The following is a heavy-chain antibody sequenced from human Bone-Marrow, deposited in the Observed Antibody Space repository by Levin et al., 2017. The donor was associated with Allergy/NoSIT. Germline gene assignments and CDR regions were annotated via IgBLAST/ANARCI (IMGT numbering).Heavy chain of an antibody. Sequence: GESLKISCAASGFTFSTYGMSWVRQAPGKGLEWVSSINPSGYTTYYADSVKGRFTVSRDNSKNTVDLQMNSLRAEDTAIYYCGRRDTSGDYYFDRWGQGILVTVSS. J-gene: IGHJ4*02. CDR2: INPSGYTT. CDR1: GFTFSTYG. CDR3: GRRDTSGDYYFDR. D-gene: IGHD3-22*01. V-gene: IGHV3-23*01.